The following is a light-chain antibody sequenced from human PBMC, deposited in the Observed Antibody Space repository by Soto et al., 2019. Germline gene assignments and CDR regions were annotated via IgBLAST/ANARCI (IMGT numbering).Light chain of an antibody. CDR1: SSDVGGYDY. CDR3: CSYSGSYTSPLI. CDR2: DVT. V-gene: IGLV2-11*01. Sequence: QSALTQPRSVSGSPGQSVSISCTGPSSDVGGYDYVSWYQQHPGKAPKLMIYDVTKRPSGVPDRFSGSKSGNTASLTISGLQAEDEADYYCCSYSGSYTSPLIFGGGTKLTVL. J-gene: IGLJ2*01.